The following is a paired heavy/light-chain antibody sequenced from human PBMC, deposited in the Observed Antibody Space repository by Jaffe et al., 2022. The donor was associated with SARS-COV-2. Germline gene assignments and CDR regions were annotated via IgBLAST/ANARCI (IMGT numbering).Light chain of an antibody. CDR3: QQYYYSPIT. Sequence: DIVMSQSPDSLAVSLGERATINCKSSQNILDSSSNKNSLAWYQQKPGQPPKLLIYRASTRQSGVPDRFSGSGSGTDFTLTISSLQAEDVAVYFCQQYYYSPITFGQGTRLEIK. CDR1: QNILDSSSNKNS. V-gene: IGKV4-1*01. J-gene: IGKJ5*01. CDR2: RAS.
Heavy chain of an antibody. D-gene: IGHD2-21*02. J-gene: IGHJ4*02. CDR2: IKRKIDGETR. V-gene: IGHV3-15*01. CDR3: VAGLGLTETDY. Sequence: EVQLVESGGGLVNPGGSLRLSCAASGFTFSQVWMTWVRQAPGKGLEWVGRIKRKIDGETRDYAAPVKGRFSVSRDDSRNMLYLQMNSLKTDDTAVYYCVAGLGLTETDYWGQGALVTVSS. CDR1: GFTFSQVW.